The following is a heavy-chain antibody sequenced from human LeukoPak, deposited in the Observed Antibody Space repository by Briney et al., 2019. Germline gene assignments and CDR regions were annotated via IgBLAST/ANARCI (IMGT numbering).Heavy chain of an antibody. D-gene: IGHD3-10*01. J-gene: IGHJ4*02. CDR2: IYSGGST. CDR1: GFTVSSNY. V-gene: IGHV3-53*01. CDR3: AREYGSGSYYFDY. Sequence: GGSLRLSCAASGFTVSSNYMSWVRQAPVKGLEWVSVIYSGGSTYYADSVKGRFTISRDNSKNTLYLQMNSLRAEDTAVYYCAREYGSGSYYFDYWGQGTLVTVSS.